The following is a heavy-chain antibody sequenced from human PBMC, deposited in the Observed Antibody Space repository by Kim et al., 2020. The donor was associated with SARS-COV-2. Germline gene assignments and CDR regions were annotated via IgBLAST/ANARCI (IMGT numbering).Heavy chain of an antibody. CDR3: VRELSGSNYDYGMDV. D-gene: IGHD1-26*01. Sequence: GGSLRLSCAASGFTFSSHNMHWVRQATGKGLEWVSGIGADGDTYYLGSVRGRFTISRENAKNSLYLQMNSLTVGDTAVYYCVRELSGSNYDYGMDVWGQG. CDR1: GFTFSSHN. J-gene: IGHJ6*02. CDR2: IGADGDT. V-gene: IGHV3-13*01.